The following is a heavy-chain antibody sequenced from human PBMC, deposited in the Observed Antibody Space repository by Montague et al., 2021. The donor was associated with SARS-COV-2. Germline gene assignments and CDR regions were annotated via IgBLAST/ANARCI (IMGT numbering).Heavy chain of an antibody. CDR2: IYYNGST. CDR3: ARLGAGGNYYRSYYYALDV. D-gene: IGHD1-26*01. J-gene: IGHJ6*02. CDR1: GGSISSYH. V-gene: IGHV4-59*08. Sequence: SETLSHTCTVSGGSISSYHWSWIRQPPGKGLEWIGYIYYNGSTNYNPSLKSRVTISVDTSNNQFSLKLTSVTAADAAVYYCARLGAGGNYYRSYYYALDVWGQGTTVTVSS.